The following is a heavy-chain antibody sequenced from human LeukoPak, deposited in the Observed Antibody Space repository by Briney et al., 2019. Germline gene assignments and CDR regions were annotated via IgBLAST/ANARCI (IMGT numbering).Heavy chain of an antibody. Sequence: GGSLRLACTASAFTLGDWYMSWIRQAPGKGLEWISYISNIGTTTYYAESVKGRFTISRDNAKNSLYLQMNSLRAEDTAVYYCACDFRYLGHDFWGQGTLVTVSS. J-gene: IGHJ4*02. CDR3: ACDFRYLGHDF. D-gene: IGHD2-21*02. V-gene: IGHV3-11*01. CDR2: ISNIGTTT. CDR1: AFTLGDWY.